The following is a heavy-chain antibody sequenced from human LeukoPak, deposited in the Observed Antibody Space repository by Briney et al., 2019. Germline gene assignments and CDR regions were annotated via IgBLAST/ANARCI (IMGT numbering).Heavy chain of an antibody. J-gene: IGHJ4*02. CDR3: ARDRDYGDYERAGDYFDY. CDR2: IYYSGST. D-gene: IGHD4-17*01. V-gene: IGHV4-31*03. CDR1: GGSISSGGYY. Sequence: SQTLSLTCTVSGGSISSGGYYWSWIRQHPGKGLEWIVYIYYSGSTYYNPSLKSRVTISVDTSKNQFSLKLSSVTAADTAVYYCARDRDYGDYERAGDYFDYWGQGTLVTVSS.